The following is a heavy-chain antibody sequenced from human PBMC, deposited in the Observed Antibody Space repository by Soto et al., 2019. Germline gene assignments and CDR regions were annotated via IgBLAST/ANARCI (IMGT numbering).Heavy chain of an antibody. D-gene: IGHD2-15*01. CDR2: IYYSGST. CDR3: AREAAPDCSGGSCSGA. Sequence: QVQLQESGPGLVKPSQTLSLTCTVSGGSISSGGYYWSWIRQHPGKGLEWIGYIYYSGSTYYNPSLKSRVTISVDTSKNQFSLKLSSVTAADTAVYYWAREAAPDCSGGSCSGAWGQGTLVTVSS. V-gene: IGHV4-31*03. CDR1: GGSISSGGYY. J-gene: IGHJ5*02.